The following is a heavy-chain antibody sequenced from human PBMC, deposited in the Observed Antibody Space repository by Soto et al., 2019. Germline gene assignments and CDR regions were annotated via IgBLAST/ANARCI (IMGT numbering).Heavy chain of an antibody. D-gene: IGHD2-8*01. Sequence: SQTLSLTCAISGDSVSSNSAAWNWIRQSPSRGLEWLGRTYYRSKWYNDYAVSVKSRITINPDTSKNQFSLKLHSVTAADTAVYYCLRYGVADERGQSDYWGQGTQVTVSS. CDR3: LRYGVADERGQSDY. J-gene: IGHJ4*02. CDR2: TYYRSKWYN. CDR1: GDSVSSNSAA. V-gene: IGHV6-1*01.